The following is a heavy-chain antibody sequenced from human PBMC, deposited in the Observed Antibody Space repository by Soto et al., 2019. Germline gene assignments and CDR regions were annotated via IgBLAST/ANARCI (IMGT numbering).Heavy chain of an antibody. Sequence: GASVKVSCKAYGYLFSNYAIHWLRQAPGQRLEWMGWISAATGSTLYSEELQGRVTITRDTSATTAHMDLSNLTSEDTGVYYCVRDTLSANSMIGYDYWGQGTLVTVSS. D-gene: IGHD3-9*01. J-gene: IGHJ4*02. V-gene: IGHV1-3*01. CDR2: ISAATGST. CDR1: GYLFSNYA. CDR3: VRDTLSANSMIGYDY.